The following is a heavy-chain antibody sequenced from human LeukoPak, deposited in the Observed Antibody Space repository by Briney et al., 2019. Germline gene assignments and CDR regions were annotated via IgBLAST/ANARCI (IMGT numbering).Heavy chain of an antibody. CDR1: GGSFSGYY. V-gene: IGHV4-34*01. CDR2: INHSGST. Sequence: SQTLSLTCAVCGGSFSGYYWSWIRQPPWEGLEGIGEINHSGSTNYHPPLKSRVTISVDTSKNQFSLKLGSVTAADTAVYYCASPTASRGYFDYWGQGTLVTVSS. CDR3: ASPTASRGYFDY. J-gene: IGHJ4*02.